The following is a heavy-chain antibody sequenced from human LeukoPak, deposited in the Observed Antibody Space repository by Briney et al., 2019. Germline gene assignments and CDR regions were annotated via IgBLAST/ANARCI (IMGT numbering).Heavy chain of an antibody. D-gene: IGHD2-15*01. CDR1: GFTFSNAW. V-gene: IGHV3-7*03. CDR2: IKQDGSEK. CDR3: ARAVGPTHLDY. Sequence: QSGGSLRLSCAASGFTFSNAWMSWVRQAPGKGLEWVANIKQDGSEKYYVDSVKGRFTISRDNAKNSLYLQMNSLRAEDTAVYYCARAVGPTHLDYWGQGTLVTVSS. J-gene: IGHJ4*02.